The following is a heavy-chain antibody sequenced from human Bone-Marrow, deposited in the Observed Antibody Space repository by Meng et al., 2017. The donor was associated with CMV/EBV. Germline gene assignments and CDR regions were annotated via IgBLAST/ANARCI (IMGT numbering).Heavy chain of an antibody. CDR3: AKDNGYTYGHASDY. J-gene: IGHJ4*02. CDR2: IVSGGSNI. D-gene: IGHD5-12*01. Sequence: GSSMKISCAASGSIFSNYNIHWVRQAPGKGLEWVSLIVSGGSNIYYAESVKGRFTISRDNSKNTLYLQMNSLRSDDTAVYFCAKDNGYTYGHASDYWGQGTLVTVSS. V-gene: IGHV3-30*02. CDR1: GSIFSNYN.